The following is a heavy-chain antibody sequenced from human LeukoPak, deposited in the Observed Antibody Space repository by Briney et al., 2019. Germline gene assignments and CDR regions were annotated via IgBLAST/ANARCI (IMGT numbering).Heavy chain of an antibody. J-gene: IGHJ4*02. V-gene: IGHV4-59*08. D-gene: IGHD4-17*01. CDR1: GGSISSSY. Sequence: SETLSLTCTVSGGSISSSYRSWIRQPPGEGLEWIGYIDYSGNTNYNPSLKSRVTISVERSKNQFSLKLSSVTAADTAVYYCARATSYGDYVDYWGQGTLVTVSS. CDR2: IDYSGNT. CDR3: ARATSYGDYVDY.